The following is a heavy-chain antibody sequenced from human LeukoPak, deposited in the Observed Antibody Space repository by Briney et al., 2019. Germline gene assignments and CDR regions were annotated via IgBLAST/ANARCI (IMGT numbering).Heavy chain of an antibody. CDR2: IYYNGDT. CDR3: ASLRGAVTATPKYFQH. CDR1: GGSVSNSLYY. V-gene: IGHV4-61*01. Sequence: SETLSLTCTVSGGSVSNSLYYWSWIRQPPGKGLEWIGYIYYNGDTNYNPSLKSRVTISIDTSKNQFSLKLSSVTAADTAVYYCASLRGAVTATPKYFQHWGQGTLVTVSS. D-gene: IGHD2-21*02. J-gene: IGHJ1*01.